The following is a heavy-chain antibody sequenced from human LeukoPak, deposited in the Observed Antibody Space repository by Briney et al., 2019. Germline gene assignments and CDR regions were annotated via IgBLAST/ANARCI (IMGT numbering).Heavy chain of an antibody. CDR1: GGSISSSSYY. D-gene: IGHD3-22*01. V-gene: IGHV4-39*01. Sequence: SETLSLTCTVSGGSISSSSYYWGWIRQPPGKGLEWIGSIYYSGSTYYNPSLKSRVTISVDTSKNQFSLKPSSVTAAGTAVYYCASGYDSSGYYFPFDYWGQGTLVTVSS. CDR3: ASGYDSSGYYFPFDY. J-gene: IGHJ4*02. CDR2: IYYSGST.